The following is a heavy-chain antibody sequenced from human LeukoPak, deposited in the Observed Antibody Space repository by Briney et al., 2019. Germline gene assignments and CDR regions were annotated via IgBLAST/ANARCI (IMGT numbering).Heavy chain of an antibody. CDR1: GFTFSSYA. CDR3: ARDKGRQLVRVFDY. CDR2: ISYDGSNK. J-gene: IGHJ4*02. V-gene: IGHV3-30-3*01. Sequence: GXSLRLSCAASGFTFSSYAMHWVRQAPGKGLEWVAVISYDGSNKYYADSVKGRFTISRDNSKNTLYLQMNSLRAEDTAVYYCARDKGRQLVRVFDYWGQGTLVTVSS. D-gene: IGHD6-13*01.